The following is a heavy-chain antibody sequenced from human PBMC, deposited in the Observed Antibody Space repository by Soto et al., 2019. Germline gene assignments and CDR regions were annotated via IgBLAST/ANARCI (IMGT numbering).Heavy chain of an antibody. V-gene: IGHV1-58*01. Sequence: SVKVSCKASGFTFTSSAVQWVRQARGQRLEWIGWIVVGSGNTNYAQKFQERATITRDMSTSTAYMELSSLRSEDTAVYYCAADPGGSGWYPGVYYYYGMDVWGQGTTVTVSS. CDR1: GFTFTSSA. CDR2: IVVGSGNT. J-gene: IGHJ6*02. D-gene: IGHD6-19*01. CDR3: AADPGGSGWYPGVYYYYGMDV.